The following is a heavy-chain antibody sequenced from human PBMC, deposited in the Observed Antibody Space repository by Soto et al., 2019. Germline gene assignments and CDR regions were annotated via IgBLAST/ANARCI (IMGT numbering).Heavy chain of an antibody. CDR1: GGSISSYY. CDR2: IYYSGST. CDR3: ARGGGSSGYTVY. Sequence: ETLSLTCTVSGGSISSYYWSWIRQPPGKGLEWIGYIYYSGSTNYNPSLKSRVTISVDTSKNQFSLKLSSVTAADTAVYYCARGGGSSGYTVYWGQGTLVTVSS. D-gene: IGHD3-22*01. J-gene: IGHJ4*02. V-gene: IGHV4-59*01.